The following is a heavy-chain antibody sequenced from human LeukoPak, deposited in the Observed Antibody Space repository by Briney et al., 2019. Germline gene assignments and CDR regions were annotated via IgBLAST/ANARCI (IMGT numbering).Heavy chain of an antibody. CDR2: IYYSGST. J-gene: IGHJ6*03. V-gene: IGHV4-59*01. CDR1: GGSISSYY. D-gene: IGHD2-15*01. Sequence: PSETLSLTCTVSGGSISSYYWSWIRQPPGKGLEWIGYIYYSGSTNYHPSLKSRVTISVDTSKNQFSLKLSSVTAADTAVYYCAREWRGRYYYYYMDVWGKGTTVTVSS. CDR3: AREWRGRYYYYYMDV.